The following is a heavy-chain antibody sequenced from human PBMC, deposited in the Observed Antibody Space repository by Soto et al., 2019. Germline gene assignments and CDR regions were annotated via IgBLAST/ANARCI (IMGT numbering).Heavy chain of an antibody. Sequence: PGGSLRLSCAASGFTFSSYWMHWFRQAPGKGLVWVSRINSDGSSTSYADSVKGRFTISRDNAKNTLYLQMNSLRAEDTAVYYCARGGEGPPTRAPFDYWGQGTLVTVSS. J-gene: IGHJ4*02. V-gene: IGHV3-74*01. CDR2: INSDGSST. CDR3: ARGGEGPPTRAPFDY. CDR1: GFTFSSYW.